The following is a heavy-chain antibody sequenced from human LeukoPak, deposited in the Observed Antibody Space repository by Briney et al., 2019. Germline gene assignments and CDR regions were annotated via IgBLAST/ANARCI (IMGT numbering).Heavy chain of an antibody. Sequence: PGGSLRLSCAASGFTFSNYAMTWVRQAPGKGLEWVSVISGSGYSTFYADSVKGRFTISRDISKNTLYLQMNSLRAEDTAVYYCARHKDWTFDYWGQGTLVTVSS. V-gene: IGHV3-23*01. CDR3: ARHKDWTFDY. CDR1: GFTFSNYA. D-gene: IGHD3/OR15-3a*01. J-gene: IGHJ4*02. CDR2: ISGSGYST.